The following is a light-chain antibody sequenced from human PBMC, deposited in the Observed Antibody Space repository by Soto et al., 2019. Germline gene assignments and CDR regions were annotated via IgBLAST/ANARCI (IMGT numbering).Light chain of an antibody. CDR2: GNN. J-gene: IGLJ1*01. CDR3: QTYDTSLSAYV. CDR1: SSNFGSGYD. V-gene: IGLV1-40*01. Sequence: QSVLAQQPSVSGAPRQRVTISCTGSSSNFGSGYDVQWYQQLPGRAPKFLISGNNDRPSGLPDRFSASKSGTSASLAITGLQAEDEADYYCQTYDTSLSAYVFGTGTKVTVL.